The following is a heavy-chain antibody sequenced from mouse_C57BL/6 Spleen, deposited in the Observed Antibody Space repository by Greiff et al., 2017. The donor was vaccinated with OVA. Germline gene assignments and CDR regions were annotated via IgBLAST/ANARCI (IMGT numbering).Heavy chain of an antibody. J-gene: IGHJ1*03. CDR1: GYTFTSYW. D-gene: IGHD2-1*01. CDR2: IDPSDSYT. CDR3: ARRRAPGGNHGDWYFDV. V-gene: IGHV1-50*01. Sequence: QVQLQQPGAELVKPGASVKLSCKASGYTFTSYWMQWVKQRPGQGLEWIGEIDPSDSYTNYNQKFKGKATLTVDTSSSTAYMQLSSLTSEDSAVYYCARRRAPGGNHGDWYFDVWGTGTTVTVSS.